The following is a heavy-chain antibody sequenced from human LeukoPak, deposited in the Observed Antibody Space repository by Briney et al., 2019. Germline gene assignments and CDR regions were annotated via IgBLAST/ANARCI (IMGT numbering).Heavy chain of an antibody. CDR1: GGSISSYY. Sequence: SETLSLTCTVSGGSISSYYWSWVRQPPGKGLEWIGYISYSGSTNYNPSLKSRVTISVDTSKNQFSLKLSSVTAADTAVYYCARYVWGSYPTFEDYWGQGTLVTVSS. CDR3: ARYVWGSYPTFEDY. V-gene: IGHV4-59*01. J-gene: IGHJ4*02. D-gene: IGHD3-16*02. CDR2: ISYSGST.